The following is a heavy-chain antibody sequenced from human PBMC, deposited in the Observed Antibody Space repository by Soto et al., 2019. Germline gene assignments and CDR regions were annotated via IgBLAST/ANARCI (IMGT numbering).Heavy chain of an antibody. CDR2: IIPMFGAA. Sequence: SVKVSCKASGGSFSNYAFSWVRQAPGQGLEWMGEIIPMFGAANYAQKFQGRVTVTADESISTAYMELSSLRSEDTAVYYCARALMASIVGAFDYWGQGTLVTVSS. D-gene: IGHD1-26*01. V-gene: IGHV1-69*13. CDR3: ARALMASIVGAFDY. J-gene: IGHJ4*02. CDR1: GGSFSNYA.